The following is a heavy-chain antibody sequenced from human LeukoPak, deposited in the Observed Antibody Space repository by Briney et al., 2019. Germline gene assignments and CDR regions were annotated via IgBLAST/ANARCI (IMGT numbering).Heavy chain of an antibody. CDR1: GYTFTDYP. V-gene: IGHV7-4-1*02. CDR3: ARAGLTGSKVAFDV. J-gene: IGHJ3*01. CDR2: INTDTGNP. D-gene: IGHD1-20*01. Sequence: ASVKVSCKASGYTFTDYPMNWVRQAPGQGLEWMGWINTDTGNPTYAQGFTGHYVFSLDTSVSTAYLQIISLKAEDTAVYHCARAGLTGSKVAFDVWGQGTMVTVSS.